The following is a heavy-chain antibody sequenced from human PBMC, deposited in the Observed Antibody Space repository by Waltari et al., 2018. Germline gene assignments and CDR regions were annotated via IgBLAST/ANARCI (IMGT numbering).Heavy chain of an antibody. V-gene: IGHV3-30*02. Sequence: QVQLVESGGGVVQPGGSLRLSCAASGLTLSSHALHWTRPAPGQGPEWVAFVRYDGSNKYYADSVKGRFTISRDNSKNTLYLQMNSLRAEDTAVYYCAKLGTVTTLDYYYYYYMDVWGKGTTVTVSS. CDR3: AKLGTVTTLDYYYYYYMDV. D-gene: IGHD4-17*01. CDR1: GLTLSSHA. J-gene: IGHJ6*03. CDR2: VRYDGSNK.